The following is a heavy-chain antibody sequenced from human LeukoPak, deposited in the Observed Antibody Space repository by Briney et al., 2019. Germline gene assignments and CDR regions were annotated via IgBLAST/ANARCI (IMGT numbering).Heavy chain of an antibody. CDR1: GYTFTSYY. J-gene: IGHJ4*02. Sequence: ASVKVSCKASGYTFTSYYIHWVRQAPGQGLEWMGIINPSGGSTSYAQKFQGRVTMTRDTSTSTVYMELSSLRSEDTAVYYCASEYSSNDNLNWGQGTLVTVSS. CDR3: ASEYSSNDNLN. CDR2: INPSGGST. D-gene: IGHD6-13*01. V-gene: IGHV1-46*01.